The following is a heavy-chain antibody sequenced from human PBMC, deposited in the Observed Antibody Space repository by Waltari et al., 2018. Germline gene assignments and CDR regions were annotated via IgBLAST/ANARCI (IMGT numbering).Heavy chain of an antibody. Sequence: QVQLVQSGAEVKKPGASVKVSCKASGYTFIGYYIHWVRQAPGQGLEWMGWINPNSGGTNYAQKFQGRVTMTRDTSISTAYMELSRLRSDDTAVYYCARDRESLVAYFSDSGSCFDYWGQGTLVTVSS. CDR3: ARDRESLVAYFSDSGSCFDY. CDR2: INPNSGGT. D-gene: IGHD3-10*01. J-gene: IGHJ4*02. CDR1: GYTFIGYY. V-gene: IGHV1-2*02.